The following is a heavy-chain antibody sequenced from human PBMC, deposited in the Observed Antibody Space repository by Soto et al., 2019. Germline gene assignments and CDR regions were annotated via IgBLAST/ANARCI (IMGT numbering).Heavy chain of an antibody. J-gene: IGHJ4*02. CDR2: IYYSGST. CDR1: DGSIRSYY. CDR3: ARHIAVAGDIDY. D-gene: IGHD6-19*01. Sequence: PSDTLSLTCTVPDGSIRSYYWSWLPQPPGKGLEWIGYIYYSGSTNYNPSLKSRVTISVDTSKNQFSLKLSSVTAADTAVYYCARHIAVAGDIDYWGQGTLVTVSS. V-gene: IGHV4-59*01.